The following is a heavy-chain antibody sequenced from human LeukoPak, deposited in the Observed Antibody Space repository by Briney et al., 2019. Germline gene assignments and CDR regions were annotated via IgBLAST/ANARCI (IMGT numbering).Heavy chain of an antibody. CDR1: GFTFSDYY. CDR2: ISSSGSTI. D-gene: IGHD5-12*01. V-gene: IGHV3-11*04. Sequence: NSGGSLRLSCAASGFTFSDYYMSWLRQAPGKGLEWVSYISSSGSTIYYADSVKGRFTIFRDNAKNSLYLQMNSLRAEDTAVYYCARGYDPFPFDYWGQGTLVTVSS. CDR3: ARGYDPFPFDY. J-gene: IGHJ4*02.